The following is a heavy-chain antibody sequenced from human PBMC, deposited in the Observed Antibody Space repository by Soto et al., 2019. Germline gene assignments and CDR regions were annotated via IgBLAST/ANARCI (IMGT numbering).Heavy chain of an antibody. CDR1: GFTFSSYA. CDR3: ARVSGDRTYYYYGMDV. CDR2: ISYDGSNK. V-gene: IGHV3-30-3*01. J-gene: IGHJ6*02. Sequence: QVQLVESGGGVVQPGRSLRLSCAASGFTFSSYAMHWVRQAPGKGLEWVAVISYDGSNKYYADSVKGRFTISRDNSKHSLDLQMDTRRAEDTDVYYCARVSGDRTYYYYGMDVWGQGTTVTVSS.